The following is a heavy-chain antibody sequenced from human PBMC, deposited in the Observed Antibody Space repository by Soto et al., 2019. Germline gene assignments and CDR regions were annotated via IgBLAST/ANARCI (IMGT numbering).Heavy chain of an antibody. V-gene: IGHV3-30*03. D-gene: IGHD6-19*01. Sequence: QVQLVESGGGVVQPGRSLRLTCAASGFTFSSYGMHWVRQAPGKGLEWVALISDDGSNKYYADSVKGRFTISRDNSKSTLHLQMNSLRAEDTAVYYCARTYSSGWDSLDYWGQGTLVTVSS. CDR3: ARTYSSGWDSLDY. CDR2: ISDDGSNK. J-gene: IGHJ4*02. CDR1: GFTFSSYG.